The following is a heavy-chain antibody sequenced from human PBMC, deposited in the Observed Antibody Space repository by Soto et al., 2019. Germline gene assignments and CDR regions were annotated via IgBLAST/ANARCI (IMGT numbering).Heavy chain of an antibody. CDR2: ISSGIT. D-gene: IGHD1-26*01. J-gene: IGHJ4*02. V-gene: IGHV4-34*01. Sequence: PSETLSLTCAVYGGSSSGWYWTWIRQSPVKGLEWIGEISSGITNYNPSLKSRVTISADTSKNQFSLKLSSVTAADTAVYYCARGPYSRAVGATNPPHWGQGTPVTVSS. CDR3: ARGPYSRAVGATNPPH. CDR1: GGSSSGWY.